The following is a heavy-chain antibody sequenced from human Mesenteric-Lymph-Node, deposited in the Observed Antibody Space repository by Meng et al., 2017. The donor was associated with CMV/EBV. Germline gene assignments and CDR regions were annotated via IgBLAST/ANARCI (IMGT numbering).Heavy chain of an antibody. D-gene: IGHD3-10*01. J-gene: IGHJ4*02. CDR3: ARNYISGSIDY. Sequence: GESLKISCAASGFSFSIYGMHWVRQAPGKGLDWVAFITYDGSPRYYADSLKGRFTISRDNSKNTLYLQMNSLRAEDTALYYCARNYISGSIDYWGQGTLVTVSS. CDR1: GFSFSIYG. V-gene: IGHV3-30*03. CDR2: ITYDGSPR.